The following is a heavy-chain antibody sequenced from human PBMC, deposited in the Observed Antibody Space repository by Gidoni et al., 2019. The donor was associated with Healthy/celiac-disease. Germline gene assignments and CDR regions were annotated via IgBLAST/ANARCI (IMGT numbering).Heavy chain of an antibody. CDR2: IYYSGST. J-gene: IGHJ4*02. CDR3: ASSSGWFYYFDY. V-gene: IGHV4-39*01. CDR1: GGSISSSSYY. D-gene: IGHD6-19*01. Sequence: QLQLQESGPGLVKPSETLSPTCTVSGGSISSSSYYWGWIRQPPGKGLEWIGSIYYSGSTYYNPSLKSRVTISVDTSKNQFSLKLSSVTAADTAVYYCASSSGWFYYFDYWGQGTLVTVSS.